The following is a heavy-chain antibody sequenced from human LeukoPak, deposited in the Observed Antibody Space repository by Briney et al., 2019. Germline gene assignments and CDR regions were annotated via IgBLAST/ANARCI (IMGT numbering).Heavy chain of an antibody. V-gene: IGHV3-48*04. CDR1: GFTFSSYS. CDR2: ISSSGSTI. D-gene: IGHD3/OR15-3a*01. Sequence: GGSLRLSCAASGFTFSSYSMNWVRQAPGKGLEWVSYISSSGSTIYYADSVKGRFTISRDNAKNSLYLQMNSLRAEDTAVYYCARDRTGYYFDYWGQGTLVTVSS. J-gene: IGHJ4*02. CDR3: ARDRTGYYFDY.